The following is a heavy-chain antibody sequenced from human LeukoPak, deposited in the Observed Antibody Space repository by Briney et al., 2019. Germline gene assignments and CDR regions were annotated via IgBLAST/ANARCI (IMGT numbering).Heavy chain of an antibody. CDR1: GYTFTGYY. V-gene: IGHV1-2*02. J-gene: IGHJ5*02. D-gene: IGHD2-15*01. CDR3: ARGTIGYCSGGSCYWFDP. CDR2: INPNSGGT. Sequence: ASVKVSCKASGYTFTGYYMHWVRQAPGQGLEWMGWINPNSGGTNYAQKFQGRVTMNRDTSISTAYMELSRLRSDDTAVYYCARGTIGYCSGGSCYWFDPWGQGTLVTVSS.